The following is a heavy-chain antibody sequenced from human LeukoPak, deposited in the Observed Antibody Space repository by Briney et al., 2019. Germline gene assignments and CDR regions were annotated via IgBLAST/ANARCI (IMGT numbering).Heavy chain of an antibody. CDR3: ARHKRSGIVVVPAAIFDY. D-gene: IGHD2-2*01. J-gene: IGHJ4*02. Sequence: SETLPLTCTVSGGSISSYYWSWIRQPPGKGLEWIGYIYTSGSTNYNPSLKSRVTISVDTSENQFSLKLSSVTAADTAVYYCARHKRSGIVVVPAAIFDYWGQGTLVTVSS. CDR2: IYTSGST. CDR1: GGSISSYY. V-gene: IGHV4-4*09.